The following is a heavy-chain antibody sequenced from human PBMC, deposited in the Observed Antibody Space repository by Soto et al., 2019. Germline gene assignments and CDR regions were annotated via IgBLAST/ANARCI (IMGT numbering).Heavy chain of an antibody. J-gene: IGHJ6*02. CDR2: IIPIFGTA. D-gene: IGHD2-2*01. CDR1: GGTFSSYA. V-gene: IGHV1-69*06. CDR3: ASSLREYCSSPSCYPYGMDV. Sequence: QVQLVQSGAEVKKPGSSVKVSCKASGGTFSSYAISWVRQAPGQGLEWMGGIIPIFGTANYAQKFQGRVTITADKSTSTAYMELSSLRSEDTAVYYCASSLREYCSSPSCYPYGMDVWGQGTTVTVSS.